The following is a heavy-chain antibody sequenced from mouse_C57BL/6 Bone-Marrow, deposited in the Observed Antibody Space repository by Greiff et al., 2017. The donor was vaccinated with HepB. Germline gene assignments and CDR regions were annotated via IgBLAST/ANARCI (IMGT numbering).Heavy chain of an antibody. Sequence: DVKLVESGGDLVKPGGSLKLSCAASGFTFSSYGMSWVRQTPDKRLEWVATISSGGSYNYYPDSVKGRFTISRDNAKNTLYLQMSSLKSEDTAMYYCARHDRKTYYFDYWGQGTTLTVSS. J-gene: IGHJ2*01. CDR3: ARHDRKTYYFDY. CDR2: ISSGGSYN. V-gene: IGHV5-6*02. CDR1: GFTFSSYG.